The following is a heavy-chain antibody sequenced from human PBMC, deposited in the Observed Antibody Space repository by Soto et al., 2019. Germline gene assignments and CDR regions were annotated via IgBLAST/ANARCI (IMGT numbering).Heavy chain of an antibody. J-gene: IGHJ5*02. CDR2: IIPIFGTA. V-gene: IGHV1-69*13. Sequence: ASVKVSCKASGGTFSSYAISWVRQAPGQGLEWMGGIIPIFGTANYAQKFQGRVTITADESTSTAYMELSSLRSEDTAVYYCAREGFLFFKWYGDPRDVFSFAARGTFDP. CDR1: GGTFSSYA. D-gene: IGHD4-17*01. CDR3: AREGFLFFKWYGDPRDVFSFAARGTFDP.